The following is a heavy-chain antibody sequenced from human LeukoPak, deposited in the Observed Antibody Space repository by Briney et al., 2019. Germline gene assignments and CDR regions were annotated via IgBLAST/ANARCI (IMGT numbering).Heavy chain of an antibody. CDR1: GFTFSDYY. V-gene: IGHV3-11*01. CDR3: ARVSGITMIVVVNSDAFDI. D-gene: IGHD3-22*01. J-gene: IGHJ3*02. CDR2: ISSSGSTI. Sequence: GGSLRLSCAASGFTFSDYYMSWIRQAPGKGLEWVSYISSSGSTIYYADSVKGRFTISRDNAKNSLYLQMNSLRAEDTAVYYCARVSGITMIVVVNSDAFDIWGQGTMVTVSS.